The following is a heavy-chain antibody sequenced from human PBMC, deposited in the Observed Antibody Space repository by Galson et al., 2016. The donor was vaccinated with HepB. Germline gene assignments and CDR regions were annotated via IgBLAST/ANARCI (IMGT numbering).Heavy chain of an antibody. CDR1: GGSIKFGTYY. CDR3: AREREDYYGSGPSIYFFDY. D-gene: IGHD3-10*01. CDR2: IYASGTT. Sequence: TLSLTCTVSGGSIKFGTYYWSWIRQPAGKGLEWIGRIYASGTTKYNPAFRSRVTISFDTSKNQFSRRLSAVTAADTPVYYCAREREDYYGSGPSIYFFDYWGQGTLVTVSS. V-gene: IGHV4-61*02. J-gene: IGHJ4*02.